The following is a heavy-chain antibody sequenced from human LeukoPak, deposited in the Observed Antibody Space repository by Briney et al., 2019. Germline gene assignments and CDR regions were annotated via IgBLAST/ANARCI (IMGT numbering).Heavy chain of an antibody. Sequence: ASVKVSCKASGYTFTGYYMHWVRQAPGQGLEWMGRINPNSGGTNYAQKFQGRVTMTRDTSISTAYMELSRLRSDDTAVYYCARVLSLDSGYDYRNWFDPWGQGTLVTVSS. CDR2: INPNSGGT. J-gene: IGHJ5*02. CDR3: ARVLSLDSGYDYRNWFDP. CDR1: GYTFTGYY. D-gene: IGHD5-12*01. V-gene: IGHV1-2*02.